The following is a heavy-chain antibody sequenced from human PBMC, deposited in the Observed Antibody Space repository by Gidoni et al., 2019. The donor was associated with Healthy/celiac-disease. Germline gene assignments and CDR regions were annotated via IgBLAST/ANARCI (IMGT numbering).Heavy chain of an antibody. CDR2: IKPVRGIA. Sequence: QVQLVQSGAEVKQPGSSVKVSCKSSRGTFSSYAISCVRQAPGQGLEWMGRIKPVRGIANYAQKFQGRVTMTADKSTSTAYMELSSLRSEDTAVYYCASRFCSRGGCYYYYGMDVWGQGTTVTVSS. CDR3: ASRFCSRGGCYYYYGMDV. D-gene: IGHD2-15*01. V-gene: IGHV1-69*09. J-gene: IGHJ6*02. CDR1: RGTFSSYA.